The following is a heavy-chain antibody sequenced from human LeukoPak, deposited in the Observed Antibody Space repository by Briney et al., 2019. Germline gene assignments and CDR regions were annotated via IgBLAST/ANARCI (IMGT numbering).Heavy chain of an antibody. V-gene: IGHV3-30-3*01. J-gene: IGHJ4*02. CDR3: ARGEGDYYDSSGYYETHN. D-gene: IGHD3-22*01. CDR2: ISYDGSNK. Sequence: GGSLILSCAASGFTFSSYAMHWGRQAPGKGLEWVAVISYDGSNKSYADSVKGRFTISRDNSKNTLYLQMNSLRAEDTAVYYCARGEGDYYDSSGYYETHNWGQGTLVTVSS. CDR1: GFTFSSYA.